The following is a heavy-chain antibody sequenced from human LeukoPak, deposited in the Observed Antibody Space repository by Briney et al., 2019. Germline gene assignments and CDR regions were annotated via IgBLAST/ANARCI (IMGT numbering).Heavy chain of an antibody. CDR2: ISGSGGST. CDR1: GFTFNISA. D-gene: IGHD3-10*01. Sequence: GGSLRLSCAASGFTFNISAMSWVRQAPGKGLECVSPISGSGGSTYYADSVKGRFTISRDNSKNTLYLQMNSLRAEDTAVYYCARATLSLWFGESPPTHFDYWGQGTLVTVSS. J-gene: IGHJ4*02. CDR3: ARATLSLWFGESPPTHFDY. V-gene: IGHV3-23*01.